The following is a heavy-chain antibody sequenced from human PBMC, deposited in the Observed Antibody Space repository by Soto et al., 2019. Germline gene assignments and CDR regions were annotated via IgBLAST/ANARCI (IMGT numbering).Heavy chain of an antibody. CDR2: IYYTGTT. CDR1: GGSISPYY. D-gene: IGHD2-2*03. V-gene: IGHV4-59*08. J-gene: IGHJ6*02. CDR3: SRLGGYCISTNCHGYYGMDV. Sequence: SETLSLTCTVSGGSISPYYWSWIRQPPGKGLEWIGYIYYTGTTNYYPSLKSRVTMSVDTSKNQFSPKLSSVTAADTAVYYCSRLGGYCISTNCHGYYGMDVWGQGTTVTVSS.